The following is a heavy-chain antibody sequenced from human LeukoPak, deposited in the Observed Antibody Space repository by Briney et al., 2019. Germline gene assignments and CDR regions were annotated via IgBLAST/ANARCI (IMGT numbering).Heavy chain of an antibody. CDR1: GFTFSSYS. D-gene: IGHD5-12*01. V-gene: IGHV3-21*01. Sequence: GGSLRLSCAASGFTFSSYSMNWVRQAPGKGLEWVSSISSSSSYIYHADSVKGRFTISRDNAKNSLYLQMNSLRAEDTAVYYCAREGGYDAYYFDYWGQGTLVTVSS. CDR3: AREGGYDAYYFDY. CDR2: ISSSSSYI. J-gene: IGHJ4*02.